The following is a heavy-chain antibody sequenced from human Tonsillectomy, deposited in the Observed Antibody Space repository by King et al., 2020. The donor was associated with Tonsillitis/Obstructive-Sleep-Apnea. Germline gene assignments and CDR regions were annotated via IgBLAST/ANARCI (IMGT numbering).Heavy chain of an antibody. CDR1: GITFSSYA. CDR2: ISGGGGST. V-gene: IGHV3-23*04. Sequence: VQLVESGGGLVQPGGSLRLSCAASGITFSSYAMSWVRQAPGKGLEWVSTISGGGGSTYYADSVKGRFTISSDNSKNKLYLQMNSLRAEDTAVYYCAKAMVQGIIITIFDYWGQGTLVTVSS. D-gene: IGHD3-10*01. CDR3: AKAMVQGIIITIFDY. J-gene: IGHJ4*02.